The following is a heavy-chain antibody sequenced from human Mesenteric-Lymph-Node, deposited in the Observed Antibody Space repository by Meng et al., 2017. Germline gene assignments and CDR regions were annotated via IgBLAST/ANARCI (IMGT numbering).Heavy chain of an antibody. J-gene: IGHJ4*02. Sequence: SETLSSTCTVSGGSISSYYWSWIRQPAGKGLEWIGRIYTSGSTNYNPSLKSRVTMSVDTSKNQFSLKLSSVTAADTAVYYCARDYYYDSSGYYYDYWGQGTLVTVSS. CDR1: GGSISSYY. V-gene: IGHV4-4*07. CDR2: IYTSGST. D-gene: IGHD3-22*01. CDR3: ARDYYYDSSGYYYDY.